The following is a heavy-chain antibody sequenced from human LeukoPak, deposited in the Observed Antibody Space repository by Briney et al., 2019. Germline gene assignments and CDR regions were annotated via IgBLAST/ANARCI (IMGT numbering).Heavy chain of an antibody. Sequence: SETLSLTCTVSVGSISSGDYYWSWIRQPPGKGLEWIGYIYYSGSTYYNPSLKSRVTISVDTSKNQFSLKLSSVTAADTAVYYCARDYDSSGYYPWYYGMDVWGQGTTVTVSS. CDR2: IYYSGST. V-gene: IGHV4-30-4*01. J-gene: IGHJ6*02. CDR3: ARDYDSSGYYPWYYGMDV. D-gene: IGHD3-22*01. CDR1: VGSISSGDYY.